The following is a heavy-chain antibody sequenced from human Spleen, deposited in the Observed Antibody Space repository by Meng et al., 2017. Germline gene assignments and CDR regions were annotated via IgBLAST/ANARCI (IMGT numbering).Heavy chain of an antibody. CDR2: ISGSGGST. CDR1: GFTFSSYA. CDR3: AKEEVVVATISYFDY. Sequence: GESLKISCAASGFTFSSYAMSWVRQAPGKGLEWVSAISGSGGSTYYADSVKGRFTISRDNSKNTLYLQMNSLRAEDTAVYYCAKEEVVVATISYFDYWGQGTQVTVSS. V-gene: IGHV3-23*01. J-gene: IGHJ4*02. D-gene: IGHD5-12*01.